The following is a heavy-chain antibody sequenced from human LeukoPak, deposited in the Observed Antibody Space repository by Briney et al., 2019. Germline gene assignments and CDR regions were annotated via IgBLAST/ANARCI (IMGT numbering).Heavy chain of an antibody. D-gene: IGHD3-9*01. CDR3: ARDSMDCDILTGYYYGWFDP. Sequence: ASVKVSCKASGYTFTGYYMHWVRQAPGQGLEWMGWINPNSGGTNYAQKFQGRVTMTRDTSISTAYMELSRLISDDTAVYYCARDSMDCDILTGYYYGWFDPWGQGTLVTVSS. CDR2: INPNSGGT. J-gene: IGHJ5*02. V-gene: IGHV1-2*02. CDR1: GYTFTGYY.